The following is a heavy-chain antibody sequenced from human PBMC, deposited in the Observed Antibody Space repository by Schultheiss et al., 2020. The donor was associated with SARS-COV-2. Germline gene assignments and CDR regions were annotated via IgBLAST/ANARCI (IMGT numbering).Heavy chain of an antibody. J-gene: IGHJ4*02. CDR2: IIPIFGTA. V-gene: IGHV1-69*06. CDR1: GGTFSSYA. D-gene: IGHD2-2*01. Sequence: SVKVSCKASGGTFSSYAISWVRQAPGQGLEWMGGIIPIFGTANYAQKFQGRVTITADKSTSTAYMELSSLRSEDTAVYYCARSAEVVVPAAPYSPYDYWGQGTLVTVSS. CDR3: ARSAEVVVPAAPYSPYDY.